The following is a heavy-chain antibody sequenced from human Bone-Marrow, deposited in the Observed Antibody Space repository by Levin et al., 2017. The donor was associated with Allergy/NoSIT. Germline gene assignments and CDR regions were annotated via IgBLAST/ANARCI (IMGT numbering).Heavy chain of an antibody. Sequence: PGGSLRLSCAGSGFNLISYNMNWVRQAPGKGLEWVSYISGDSFTIYYADSVKGRFTISRDNAKNSLYLQMNSLRDEDTALYYCAREENYYGRSGIDYWGQGTLVTVSS. J-gene: IGHJ4*02. CDR1: GFNLISYN. V-gene: IGHV3-48*02. CDR3: AREENYYGRSGIDY. CDR2: ISGDSFTI. D-gene: IGHD3-22*01.